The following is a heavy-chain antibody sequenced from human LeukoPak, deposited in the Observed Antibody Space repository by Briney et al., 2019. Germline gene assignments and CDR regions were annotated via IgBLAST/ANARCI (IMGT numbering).Heavy chain of an antibody. CDR2: IWHDGTNK. CDR1: GFSFSSYV. Sequence: GGSLRLSCAASGFSFSSYVMHWVRQAPGKGLEWVAVIWHDGTNKYYADSVKGRFTISRDNSKNTLDVQMNSLRAEDTAVYYCAKGGGSKLKDAFDIWGQGTVVTVSA. D-gene: IGHD5-12*01. V-gene: IGHV3-30*02. J-gene: IGHJ3*02. CDR3: AKGGGSKLKDAFDI.